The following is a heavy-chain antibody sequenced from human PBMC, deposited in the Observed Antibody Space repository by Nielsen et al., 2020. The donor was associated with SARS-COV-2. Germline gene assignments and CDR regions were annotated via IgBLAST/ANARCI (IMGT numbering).Heavy chain of an antibody. J-gene: IGHJ4*02. CDR1: GFTFSSYS. D-gene: IGHD6-19*01. V-gene: IGHV3-21*01. CDR2: ISSSSSYI. CDR3: ARDHGSSGYETYFDY. Sequence: GESLKISCAASGFTFSSYSMNWVRQAPGKGLEWVSSISSSSSYIYYADSVKGRFTISRDNAKNSLYLQMNSLRAEDTAVYYCARDHGSSGYETYFDYWGQGTLVTVSS.